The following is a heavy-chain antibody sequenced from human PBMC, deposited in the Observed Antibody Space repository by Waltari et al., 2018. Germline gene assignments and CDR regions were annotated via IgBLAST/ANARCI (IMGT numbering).Heavy chain of an antibody. CDR2: IYSGGSS. CDR3: VGHRFGSGSYFDY. V-gene: IGHV3-53*01. D-gene: IGHD3-10*01. CDR1: GCIVSSNY. J-gene: IGHJ4*02. Sequence: EVQVVESGGGLIQPGGSLRLSCAVSGCIVSSNYMSWVRQAPGKGLGWVSVIYSGGSSYYVDSVKGRFTISRDNSKNTIYLEMNSLRGEDTAVYFCVGHRFGSGSYFDYWGQGTPVTVSS.